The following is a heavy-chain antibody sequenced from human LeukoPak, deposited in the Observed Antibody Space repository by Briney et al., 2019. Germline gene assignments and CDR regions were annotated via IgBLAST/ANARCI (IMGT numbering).Heavy chain of an antibody. Sequence: GGSLRLSCAASGFTFSSYWMSWVRQAPGKGLEWVANIKEDGSEKYYVDSVKGRFTISRDNAKKPLFLQMNSLRVEDTAVYYCARGRNLAVWGQGTTVTV. CDR2: IKEDGSEK. CDR3: ARGRNLAV. V-gene: IGHV3-7*01. CDR1: GFTFSSYW. J-gene: IGHJ6*01.